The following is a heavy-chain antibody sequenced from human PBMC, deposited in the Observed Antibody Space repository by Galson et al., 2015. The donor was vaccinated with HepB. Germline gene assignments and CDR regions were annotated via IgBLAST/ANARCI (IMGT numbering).Heavy chain of an antibody. J-gene: IGHJ4*02. V-gene: IGHV3-23*01. CDR2: ISGSGGST. CDR3: AKIPTRGITFGGVIANSCLDY. CDR1: GFTFSSYA. D-gene: IGHD3-16*02. Sequence: SLRLSCAASGFTFSSYAMSWVRQAPGKGLEWVSAISGSGGSTYYADSVKGRFTISRDNSKNTLYLQMNSLRAEDTAVYYCAKIPTRGITFGGVIANSCLDYWGQGTLVTVSS.